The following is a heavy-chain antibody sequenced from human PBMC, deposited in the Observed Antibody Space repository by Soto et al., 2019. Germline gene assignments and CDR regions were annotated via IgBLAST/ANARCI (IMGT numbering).Heavy chain of an antibody. Sequence: QVQLQESGPGLVKPSQTLSLTCTVSGGSISSGGYYWSWIRQHPGKGLEWIGYTYYSGRTYYNPSLKGRVTISVDTSKNQFSLKLSSVTAADTAVYYCARDRLDDSASLYGVDVWGQGTTVTVSS. CDR1: GGSISSGGYY. CDR3: ARDRLDDSASLYGVDV. CDR2: TYYSGRT. D-gene: IGHD2-15*01. J-gene: IGHJ6*02. V-gene: IGHV4-31*03.